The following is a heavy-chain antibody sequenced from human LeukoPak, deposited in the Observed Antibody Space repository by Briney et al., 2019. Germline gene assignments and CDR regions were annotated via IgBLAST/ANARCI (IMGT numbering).Heavy chain of an antibody. D-gene: IGHD1-26*01. Sequence: GASVKVSCKASGGTFSSYAISRVRQAPGQGLEWMGGIIPIFGTANYAQKFQGRVTITADESTSTAYMELSSLRSEDTAVYYCARARGSYWYFDYWGQGTLVTVSS. V-gene: IGHV1-69*13. CDR2: IIPIFGTA. CDR3: ARARGSYWYFDY. CDR1: GGTFSSYA. J-gene: IGHJ4*02.